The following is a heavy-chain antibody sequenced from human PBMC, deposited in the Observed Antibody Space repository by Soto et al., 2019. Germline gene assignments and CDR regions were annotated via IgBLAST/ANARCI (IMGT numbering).Heavy chain of an antibody. CDR3: ARDRSFRGGFDY. CDR2: IWYDGSNK. Sequence: QVQLVESGGGVVQPGRSLRLSCAASGFTFSSYGMHWVRQAPGKGLEWVAVIWYDGSNKYYADSVKGRFTISRDNSKNTLYLQMNSLRAEDTGVYYCARDRSFRGGFDYWGQGTLVTVSS. V-gene: IGHV3-33*01. J-gene: IGHJ4*02. CDR1: GFTFSSYG. D-gene: IGHD2-15*01.